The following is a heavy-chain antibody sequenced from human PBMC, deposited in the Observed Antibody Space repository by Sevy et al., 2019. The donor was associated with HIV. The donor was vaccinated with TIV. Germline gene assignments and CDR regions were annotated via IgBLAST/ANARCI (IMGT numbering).Heavy chain of an antibody. J-gene: IGHJ6*02. CDR2: ISTSSGYI. CDR3: TRDKTILEGRYGMDV. CDR1: VFTFSNYN. D-gene: IGHD3-3*01. Sequence: GGSLRLSCAASVFTFSNYNMNWVRQAPGKGLEWVSLISTSSGYIYYADSVKGRFTISRDNAKNSLYLQMNSLRAEDTAVYYCTRDKTILEGRYGMDVWGQGTTVTVSS. V-gene: IGHV3-21*01.